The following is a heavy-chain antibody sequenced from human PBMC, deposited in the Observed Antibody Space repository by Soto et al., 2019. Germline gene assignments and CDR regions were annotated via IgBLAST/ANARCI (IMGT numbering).Heavy chain of an antibody. CDR1: GFTFSSFW. CDR3: ARYPNPTVAGLPFDL. V-gene: IGHV3-7*03. D-gene: IGHD6-19*01. CDR2: TRQDGGQE. Sequence: GGSLRLSCAASGFTFSSFWMSWVRQAPGKGLEWVAHTRQDGGQEYYVDSVKGRFTISRDNAKNSLFLQMNSLRVEDTAVYYCARYPNPTVAGLPFDLWGQGTLVTVSS. J-gene: IGHJ4*02.